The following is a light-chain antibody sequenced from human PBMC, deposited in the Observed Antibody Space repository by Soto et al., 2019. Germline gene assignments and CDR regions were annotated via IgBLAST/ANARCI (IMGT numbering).Light chain of an antibody. Sequence: DIQLTQSPSFLSASEGDRVTITCRASQGISSYLAWYQRKPGKAPNLLIYAASTLQSGVPSRFSGSGSGTEFTLTISSLQPEDFATYYCQQLNSYPLTFGQGTRLEIK. CDR3: QQLNSYPLT. CDR1: QGISSY. CDR2: AAS. V-gene: IGKV1-9*01. J-gene: IGKJ5*01.